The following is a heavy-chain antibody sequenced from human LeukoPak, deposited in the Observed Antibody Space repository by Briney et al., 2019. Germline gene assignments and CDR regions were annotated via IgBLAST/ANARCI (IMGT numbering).Heavy chain of an antibody. CDR3: ARWGYFDSSTYFVVEY. D-gene: IGHD3-22*01. CDR2: IRYSGST. J-gene: IGHJ4*02. Sequence: SETLSLTCAASGGSISRYYWNWIRQPPGERLEWIGWIRYSGSTAYNPSLESRVTMSVDTSKNHISLKMTSVTAADTATYYCARWGYFDSSTYFVVEYWGQGVLVTVFS. V-gene: IGHV4-59*01. CDR1: GGSISRYY.